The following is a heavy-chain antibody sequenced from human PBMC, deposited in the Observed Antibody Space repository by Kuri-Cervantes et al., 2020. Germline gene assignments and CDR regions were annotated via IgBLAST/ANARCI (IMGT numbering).Heavy chain of an antibody. CDR1: GFTFDAYD. J-gene: IGHJ4*02. CDR3: ASTMARGRIFDY. D-gene: IGHD3-10*01. CDR2: IYYSGST. Sequence: SQTLSLTCAASGFTFDAYDMSWVRQAPGKGLEWIGYIYYSGSTNYNPSLKSRVTISVDTSKNQFSLKLSSVTAADTAVYYCASTMARGRIFDYWGQGTLVTVSS. V-gene: IGHV4-59*01.